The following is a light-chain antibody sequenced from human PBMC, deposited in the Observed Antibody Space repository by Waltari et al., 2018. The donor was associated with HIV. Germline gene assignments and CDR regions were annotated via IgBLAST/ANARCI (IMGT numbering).Light chain of an antibody. CDR3: QQHNKWPYT. CDR2: GAS. V-gene: IGKV3-15*01. CDR1: QSVNSN. J-gene: IGKJ2*01. Sequence: EIVLTQSPATLSVSPGARDTLSCRASQSVNSNLAWYQQKRGQAPGLLLYGASPRATGVAARFSGSGSGTEFTLTISSLQSEDFAVYYCQQHNKWPYTFGQGTKLEVK.